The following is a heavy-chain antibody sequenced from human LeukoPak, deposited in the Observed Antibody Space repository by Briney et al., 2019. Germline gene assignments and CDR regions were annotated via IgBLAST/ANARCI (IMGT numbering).Heavy chain of an antibody. Sequence: SETLSLTCVVSGDSIDSGGFSWSWIRQAPGKGLEWIGYIYNSGSTFYNPSLESRLTISIDMSTNQMSMRLNSVTAADTAVYFCAKYSLSRETFQHWGQGTLVTVSS. CDR1: GDSIDSGGFS. V-gene: IGHV4-30-4*07. D-gene: IGHD5/OR15-5a*01. CDR3: AKYSLSRETFQH. J-gene: IGHJ1*01. CDR2: IYNSGST.